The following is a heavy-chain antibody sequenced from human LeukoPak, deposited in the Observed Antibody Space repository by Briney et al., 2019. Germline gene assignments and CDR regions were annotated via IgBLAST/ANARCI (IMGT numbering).Heavy chain of an antibody. CDR3: AKDYGSGSYYNLKGDAFDI. CDR1: GFTCSSYS. J-gene: IGHJ3*02. Sequence: GGSLRLSCAASGFTCSSYSMNWVRQAPGKGLEWVSGISDSGGSTYNADSVKGRFTISRDNSKNTLYLQMNSLRAEDTAVYYCAKDYGSGSYYNLKGDAFDIWGQGTMVTVSS. V-gene: IGHV3-23*01. CDR2: ISDSGGST. D-gene: IGHD3-10*01.